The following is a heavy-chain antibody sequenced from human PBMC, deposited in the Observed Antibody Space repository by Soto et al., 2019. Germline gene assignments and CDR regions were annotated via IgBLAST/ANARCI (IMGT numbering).Heavy chain of an antibody. D-gene: IGHD1-26*01. CDR3: ARGEQYSGRIFDY. J-gene: IGHJ4*01. CDR2: TYYRSKWYN. CDR1: GDSVSSNSAA. Sequence: SQTLSLTCALSGDSVSSNSAAWNWIRQSPSRGLEWLGRTYYRSKWYNDYAVSVKSRITINPDTSKNQYSLQLNSVTPEDTAVYFCARGEQYSGRIFDYWGQGTLVTVSS. V-gene: IGHV6-1*01.